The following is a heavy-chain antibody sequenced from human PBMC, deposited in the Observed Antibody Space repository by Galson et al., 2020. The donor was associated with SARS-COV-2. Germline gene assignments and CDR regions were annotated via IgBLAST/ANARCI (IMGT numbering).Heavy chain of an antibody. Sequence: SETLSLTCAVYDGSFSGYYWSWIRQPPGKGLEWIGEINHSGSTKYNPSLKSRVTISVDTSKNQFSLKLSSVTAADTAVYYCARGFGFLWFGESDDPDWYFDLWGRGTLVTVSS. V-gene: IGHV4-34*01. D-gene: IGHD3-10*01. J-gene: IGHJ2*01. CDR1: DGSFSGYY. CDR2: INHSGST. CDR3: ARGFGFLWFGESDDPDWYFDL.